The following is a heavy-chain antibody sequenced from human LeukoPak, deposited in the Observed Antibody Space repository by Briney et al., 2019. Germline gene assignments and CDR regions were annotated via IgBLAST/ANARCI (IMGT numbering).Heavy chain of an antibody. V-gene: IGHV3-33*01. J-gene: IGHJ6*02. CDR1: GFTFSSYG. CDR3: ARAGTVVPNHYGMDV. Sequence: GGSLRLSCAASGFTFSSYGMHWVRQAPGKGLEWVAVIWYDGSNKYYADSVKGRFTISRDNSKNTLYLQMNSLRAEDTAVYYCARAGTVVPNHYGMDVWGQGTTVAVSS. D-gene: IGHD2-2*01. CDR2: IWYDGSNK.